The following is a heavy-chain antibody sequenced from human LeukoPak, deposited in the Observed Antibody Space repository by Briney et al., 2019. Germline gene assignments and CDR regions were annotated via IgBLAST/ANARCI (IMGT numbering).Heavy chain of an antibody. Sequence: ASVKVSCKASGYTFTSYYMHWVPQAPGQGLEWMGIINPTNGGTSHAQKFQGRVTMTRDTSTSTVYMELSSLRSEDTAVYYCARDYLDTAMVDYWGQGTLVTVSS. CDR1: GYTFTSYY. D-gene: IGHD5-18*01. CDR2: INPTNGGT. V-gene: IGHV1-46*01. CDR3: ARDYLDTAMVDY. J-gene: IGHJ4*02.